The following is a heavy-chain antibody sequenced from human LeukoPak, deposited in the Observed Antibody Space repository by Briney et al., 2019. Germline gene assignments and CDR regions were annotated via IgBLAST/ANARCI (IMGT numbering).Heavy chain of an antibody. CDR2: ISGGGDVT. CDR1: DFSFITYA. CDR3: ATPMGLDCSGGSCSGDNWFDP. Sequence: GGSLRLSCAASDFSFITYAMSWVRQAPGKGLEWVSTISGGGDVTYYADSVKGRFTISRDNSKNTLSLQMNSLRVEDTAVYYCATPMGLDCSGGSCSGDNWFDPWGQGTLVTVSS. J-gene: IGHJ5*02. D-gene: IGHD2-15*01. V-gene: IGHV3-23*01.